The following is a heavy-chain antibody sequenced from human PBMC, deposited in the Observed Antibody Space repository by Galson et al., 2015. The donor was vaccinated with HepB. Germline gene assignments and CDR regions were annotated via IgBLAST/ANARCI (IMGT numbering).Heavy chain of an antibody. D-gene: IGHD3-22*01. CDR3: AKGMTSGYFFAADD. CDR2: ISGRGGST. CDR1: GFTFSTYA. J-gene: IGHJ4*02. V-gene: IGHV3-23*01. Sequence: SLRLSCAASGFTFSTYAMSWVRQAPGKGLEWVSSISGRGGSTYYAESVKGRFTISRDSSKNTLYLQMNSLRAEDTAVYYCAKGMTSGYFFAADDWGQGTLVTVSS.